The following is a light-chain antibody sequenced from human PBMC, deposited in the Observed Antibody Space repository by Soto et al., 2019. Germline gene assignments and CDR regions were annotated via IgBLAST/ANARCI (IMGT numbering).Light chain of an antibody. J-gene: IGLJ2*01. CDR2: EVS. CDR3: SSYAGSNTVV. Sequence: QSALTQPPSASGSPGQSVTISCTGTSSDVGGYNYVSWYQQHPGKAPKLLIYEVSERPSGVPDRFSGSKSGNTASLTVSGLQAEDEADNYCSSYAGSNTVVFGGGTKVTVL. V-gene: IGLV2-8*01. CDR1: SSDVGGYNY.